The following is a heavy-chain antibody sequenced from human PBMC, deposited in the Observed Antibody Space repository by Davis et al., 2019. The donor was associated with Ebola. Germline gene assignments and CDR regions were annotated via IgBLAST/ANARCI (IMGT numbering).Heavy chain of an antibody. CDR2: IIPLFGTA. V-gene: IGHV1-69*13. J-gene: IGHJ5*02. CDR3: ARGGGGDSSGFQSWFDP. CDR1: GGTFTSYA. D-gene: IGHD3-22*01. Sequence: SVKVSCRASGGTFTSYAISWVRQAPGQGLEWMGGIIPLFGTANYAQKFQDRVTITADESTSTSYMELNSLRSDDTAVYYCARGGGGDSSGFQSWFDPWGQGTLVTVAS.